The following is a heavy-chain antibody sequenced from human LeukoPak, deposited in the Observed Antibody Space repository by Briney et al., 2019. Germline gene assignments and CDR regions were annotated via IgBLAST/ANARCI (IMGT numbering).Heavy chain of an antibody. D-gene: IGHD3-10*01. V-gene: IGHV3-23*01. J-gene: IGHJ5*02. CDR2: ISGSGGST. CDR1: GFTFSSYA. Sequence: GGSLRLSCAASGFTFSSYAMGWVRQAPGKGLEWVSAISGSGGSTYYADSVKGRFTISRDNSKNTLYLQMNSLRAEDTAVYYCAKDKGFAGSGSYYDTAPSVWFDPWGQGTLVTVSS. CDR3: AKDKGFAGSGSYYDTAPSVWFDP.